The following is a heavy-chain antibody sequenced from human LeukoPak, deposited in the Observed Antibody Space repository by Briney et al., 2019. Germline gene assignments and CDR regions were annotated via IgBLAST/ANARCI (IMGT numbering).Heavy chain of an antibody. J-gene: IGHJ4*02. CDR2: IWHDGSHK. V-gene: IGHV3-33*01. D-gene: IGHD3-10*01. CDR3: AREVFVSGSYTDF. CDR1: GFAFNTYA. Sequence: GRSLRLSCAASGFAFNTYAMHWVRQAPGQGLEWVALIWHDGSHKFYSNSVRGQFTISRDNSKNTVSLQMNNLRPEDTAVYYCAREVFVSGSYTDFWGQGTLVTVSS.